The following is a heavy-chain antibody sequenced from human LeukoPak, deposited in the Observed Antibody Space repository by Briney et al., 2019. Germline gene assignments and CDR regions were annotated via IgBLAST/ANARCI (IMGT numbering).Heavy chain of an antibody. Sequence: PGGSLRLSCAASGFTFNRSWMHWVRQVPGKGLVWVAHIIIGGSMTKYADSVTGRFTISRDNAQNSVYLQMSSLTAEDTAVYYCVKSEAREGAPLDSWGQGTLVTVSS. D-gene: IGHD3-16*01. V-gene: IGHV3-74*03. CDR3: VKSEAREGAPLDS. J-gene: IGHJ4*02. CDR2: IIIGGSMT. CDR1: GFTFNRSW.